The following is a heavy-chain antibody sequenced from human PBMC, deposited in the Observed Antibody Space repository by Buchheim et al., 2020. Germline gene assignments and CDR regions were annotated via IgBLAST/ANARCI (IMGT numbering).Heavy chain of an antibody. CDR1: GGSVSSGSYY. J-gene: IGHJ5*02. V-gene: IGHV4-61*01. CDR2: IYYSGST. Sequence: QVQLQESGPGLVKPSETLSLTCTVSGGSVSSGSYYWSWIRQPPGKGLEWIGYIYYSGSTNYNPSPKSRVTISVDKSTNQLPLKLSSVTAADTAVYYCARGAFYCSGGSCYSNWFDPWGQGTL. D-gene: IGHD2-15*01. CDR3: ARGAFYCSGGSCYSNWFDP.